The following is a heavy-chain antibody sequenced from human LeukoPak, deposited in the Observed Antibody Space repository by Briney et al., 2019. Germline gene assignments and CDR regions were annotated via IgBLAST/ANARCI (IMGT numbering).Heavy chain of an antibody. V-gene: IGHV4-59*01. CDR3: ARDRIAAAGTDYYGMDV. CDR1: CGSISSYY. D-gene: IGHD6-13*01. Sequence: SETLSLTCTVSCGSISSYYWSWIRQPPGKGLEWIGYIYYSGSTNYNPSLKSRVTISVDTSKNQFSLKLSSVTAADTAVYYCARDRIAAAGTDYYGMDVWGQGTTVTVSS. CDR2: IYYSGST. J-gene: IGHJ6*02.